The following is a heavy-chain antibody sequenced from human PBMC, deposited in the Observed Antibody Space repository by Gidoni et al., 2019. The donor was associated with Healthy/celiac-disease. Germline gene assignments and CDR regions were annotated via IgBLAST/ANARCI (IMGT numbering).Heavy chain of an antibody. J-gene: IGHJ5*02. D-gene: IGHD5-18*01. CDR3: ARQLVDTAMASFDP. CDR1: AYSFTSNW. Sequence: EVQLVQSGAAVKKPGESLQITCKGSAYSFTSNWIGWVRQMPGKGLEWLGVIYPGDSDTRYSPSFQGQVTISADKSISTAYLQWSSLKASETAMYYCARQLVDTAMASFDPWGQGTLVTVSS. CDR2: IYPGDSDT. V-gene: IGHV5-51*01.